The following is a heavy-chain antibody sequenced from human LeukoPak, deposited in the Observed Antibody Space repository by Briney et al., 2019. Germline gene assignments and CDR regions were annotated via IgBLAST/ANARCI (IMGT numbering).Heavy chain of an antibody. CDR1: GFTVSSNE. J-gene: IGHJ4*02. CDR3: ARGGITIFGVVQFDY. CDR2: INWNGGST. D-gene: IGHD3-3*01. V-gene: IGHV3-20*04. Sequence: GGSLRLSCAASGFTVSSNEMSWVRQAPGKGLEWVSGINWNGGSTGYADSVKGRFTISRDNAKNSLYLQMNSLRAEDTALYYCARGGITIFGVVQFDYWGQGTLVTVSS.